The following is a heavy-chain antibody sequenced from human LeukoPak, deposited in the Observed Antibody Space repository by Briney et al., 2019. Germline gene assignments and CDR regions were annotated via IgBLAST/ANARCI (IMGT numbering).Heavy chain of an antibody. CDR3: ARDRARLLWFGELLSRANHFDY. CDR2: INPGNGNT. D-gene: IGHD3-10*01. Sequence: GASVKVSCKASGYTFTSYTMHWVRQAPDKGLEGMGWINPGNGNTKYSQKFQGRVTITRDTSASTAYMELSSLRSEDTAVYYCARDRARLLWFGELLSRANHFDYWGQGTLVTVSS. V-gene: IGHV1-3*01. CDR1: GYTFTSYT. J-gene: IGHJ4*02.